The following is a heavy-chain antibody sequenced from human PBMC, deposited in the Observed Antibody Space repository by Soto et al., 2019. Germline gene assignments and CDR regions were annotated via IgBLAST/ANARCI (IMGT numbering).Heavy chain of an antibody. CDR1: GGTFSSYA. J-gene: IGHJ4*02. CDR3: AREEYGSGSTLIYFDY. D-gene: IGHD3-10*01. CDR2: IIPIFGTA. Sequence: QVQLVQSGAEVKKPGSSVKVSCKASGGTFSSYAISWVRQAPGQGLEWMGGIIPIFGTANYAQKFQGRVTITADESTSTAYMELSSLSSEDTAVYYCAREEYGSGSTLIYFDYWGQGTLVTVSS. V-gene: IGHV1-69*12.